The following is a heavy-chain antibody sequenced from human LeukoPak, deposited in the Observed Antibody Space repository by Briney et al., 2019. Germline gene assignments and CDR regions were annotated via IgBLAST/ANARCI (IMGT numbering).Heavy chain of an antibody. CDR2: IYYSGST. V-gene: IGHV4-39*07. Sequence: PSETLSLTCTVSGGSISSSSYYWGWIRQPPGKGLEWIGSIYYSGSTYYNPSLKSRVTISVDTSKNQFSLKLSSVTAADTAVYYCARVNSLLWFGGIDYWGQGTLVTVSS. D-gene: IGHD3-10*01. CDR3: ARVNSLLWFGGIDY. J-gene: IGHJ4*02. CDR1: GGSISSSSYY.